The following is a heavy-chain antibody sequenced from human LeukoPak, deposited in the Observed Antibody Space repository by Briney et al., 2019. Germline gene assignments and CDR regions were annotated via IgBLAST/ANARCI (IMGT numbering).Heavy chain of an antibody. V-gene: IGHV4-59*08. CDR2: IYYSGST. Sequence: PSETLSLTCTVSGGSISSYYWSWIRQPPGKGLEWIGYIYYSGSTYYNPSLKSRVTISVDTSKNQFSLKLSSVTAADTAVYYCARQAYSSNLGWFDPWGQGTLVTVSS. CDR1: GGSISSYY. J-gene: IGHJ5*02. D-gene: IGHD6-13*01. CDR3: ARQAYSSNLGWFDP.